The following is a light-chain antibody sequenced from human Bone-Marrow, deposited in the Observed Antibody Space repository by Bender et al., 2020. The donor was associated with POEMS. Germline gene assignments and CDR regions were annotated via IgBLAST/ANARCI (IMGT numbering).Light chain of an antibody. J-gene: IGLJ2*01. Sequence: QSALTQPPSASGSPGQSVTISCTGTSSDVGGYDYVSWYQQHPGKAPKLVIYEVTKRPSGVPDRFSGSKSGNTASLTVSGLQAEEEADYYCSSYADNNRDFGGGTKLTVL. CDR3: SSYADNNRD. CDR1: SSDVGGYDY. CDR2: EVT. V-gene: IGLV2-8*01.